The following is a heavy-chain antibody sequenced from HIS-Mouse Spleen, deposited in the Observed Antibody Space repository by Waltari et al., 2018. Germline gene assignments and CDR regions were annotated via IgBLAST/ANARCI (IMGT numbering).Heavy chain of an antibody. D-gene: IGHD6-13*01. CDR2: IYHSGGT. Sequence: QVQLQESGPGLVKPSETLSLTCTVSGYSISSGYYWGWIRQPPGKGREWIGSIYHSGGTYYHPSLKGRVTTSVDTCKTQSSLKLSLVTAADTAVYYCARALEYSSSWYYYYYGMDVWGQGTTVTVSS. CDR3: ARALEYSSSWYYYYYGMDV. J-gene: IGHJ6*02. CDR1: GYSISSGYY. V-gene: IGHV4-38-2*02.